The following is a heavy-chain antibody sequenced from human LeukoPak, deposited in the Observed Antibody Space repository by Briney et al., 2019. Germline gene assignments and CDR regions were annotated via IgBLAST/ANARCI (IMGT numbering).Heavy chain of an antibody. CDR3: AREAGYDILTGYYGPNWFDP. CDR2: IYYSGST. Sequence: SETLSLTCSVSGGSISSGDYYWSWIRQPPGKGLEWIGYIYYSGSTYYNPSLKSRVTISVDTSKNQFSLKLSSVTAADTAVYYCAREAGYDILTGYYGPNWFDPWGQGTLVTVSP. V-gene: IGHV4-30-4*01. CDR1: GGSISSGDYY. J-gene: IGHJ5*02. D-gene: IGHD3-9*01.